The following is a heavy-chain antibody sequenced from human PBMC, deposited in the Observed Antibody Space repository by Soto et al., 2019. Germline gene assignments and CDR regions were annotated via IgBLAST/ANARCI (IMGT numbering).Heavy chain of an antibody. Sequence: QVQLVQSGAAVEKPGASVKVSCKTSGYTFTDKLIHWVRQAPGRRLEWMGWINAQKGRTVYSHKFQGRFTITRDTSASTAYMKLSRLRYEDTAVYFCARASGGIPYYMDVWGKGTTVTVSS. CDR3: ARASGGIPYYMDV. V-gene: IGHV1-3*01. CDR2: INAQKGRT. J-gene: IGHJ6*03. CDR1: GYTFTDKL. D-gene: IGHD2-21*01.